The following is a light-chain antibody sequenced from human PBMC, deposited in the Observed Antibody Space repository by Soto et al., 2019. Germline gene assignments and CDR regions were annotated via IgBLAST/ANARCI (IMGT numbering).Light chain of an antibody. V-gene: IGLV2-11*01. CDR1: SSDVGGYNY. Sequence: QSALTQPRSVSGSPGQSVTISCTGTSSDVGGYNYVSWYLQHPGKAPKLMIYDVNKRPSGVPDRFSGSRSGNTASLTISGLQAEDEADYYCCSYAGSFHVIFGGGTKLTVL. CDR2: DVN. CDR3: CSYAGSFHVI. J-gene: IGLJ2*01.